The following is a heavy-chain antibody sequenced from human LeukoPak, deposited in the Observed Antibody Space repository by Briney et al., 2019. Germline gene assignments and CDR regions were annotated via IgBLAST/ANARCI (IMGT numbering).Heavy chain of an antibody. CDR2: INHSGST. CDR3: ARAYCSGTSCAPDY. Sequence: SETLSLTCAVYGGSFSGYYWSWIRQPPGKGLEWIGEINHSGSTNYNPSLKSRVTISVDTSKNQFSLKLSSVTAADTAVYYCARAYCSGTSCAPDYWGQGTLVTVSS. J-gene: IGHJ4*02. D-gene: IGHD2-2*01. CDR1: GGSFSGYY. V-gene: IGHV4-34*01.